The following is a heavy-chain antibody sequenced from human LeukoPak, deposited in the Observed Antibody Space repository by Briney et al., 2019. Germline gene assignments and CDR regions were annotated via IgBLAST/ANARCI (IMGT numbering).Heavy chain of an antibody. V-gene: IGHV3-30-3*01. D-gene: IGHD5-24*01. CDR3: ARDPDGHDAFDI. CDR1: GFTFSSYA. J-gene: IGHJ3*02. CDR2: ISYDGSNK. Sequence: GGSLRLSCAASGFTFSSYAMHWVRQAPGKGLEWVAVISYDGSNKYYADSVKGRFTISRDNSKNTLYLQMNSLRAEDTAVYYCARDPDGHDAFDIWGQGTMVTVSS.